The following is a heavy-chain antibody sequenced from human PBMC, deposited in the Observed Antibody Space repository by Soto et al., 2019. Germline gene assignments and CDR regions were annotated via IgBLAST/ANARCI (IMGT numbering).Heavy chain of an antibody. CDR2: IYHSGIT. CDR1: GGSISSSNW. CDR3: ARSPCSWFFDS. J-gene: IGHJ4*02. D-gene: IGHD6-13*01. Sequence: QVQLQESGPGLVKPSGTLSLTCAVSGGSISSSNWLSWVRQPPGKGLEWIGEIYHSGITNYNPSLKSRVPILVDNSKNQFSLNLNSVTAADTAVYYCARSPCSWFFDSWGQGTLVTVSS. V-gene: IGHV4-4*02.